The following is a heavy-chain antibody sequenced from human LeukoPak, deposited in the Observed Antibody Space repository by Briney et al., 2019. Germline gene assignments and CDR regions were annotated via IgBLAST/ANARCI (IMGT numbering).Heavy chain of an antibody. Sequence: PGGSLRLSCAASGFSFNNYAMNLVRQAPGKGLEWVSYITCSSTSTYYGDSVKGRFTISRDNAKNSLYLQMNSLRAEDTAIYYCARDHDFWSGYPVPGFDHWGQGIPVTVSS. CDR2: ITCSSTST. D-gene: IGHD3-3*01. CDR3: ARDHDFWSGYPVPGFDH. CDR1: GFSFNNYA. V-gene: IGHV3-48*01. J-gene: IGHJ4*02.